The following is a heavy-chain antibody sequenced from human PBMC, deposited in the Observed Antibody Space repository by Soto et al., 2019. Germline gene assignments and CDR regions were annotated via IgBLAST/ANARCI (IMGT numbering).Heavy chain of an antibody. CDR1: GGSISSGTFY. Sequence: PSETLSLTCTVSGGSISSGTFYWSWFRQHPGKGLEWIGYIYYTGNTYYNPSLKGRLTISVDTSKNQFSLTLSSVTAADTAVYYCARVGRVSNGGYLDYWGQGTLVTVSS. D-gene: IGHD3-22*01. CDR2: IYYTGNT. V-gene: IGHV4-31*03. CDR3: ARVGRVSNGGYLDY. J-gene: IGHJ4*02.